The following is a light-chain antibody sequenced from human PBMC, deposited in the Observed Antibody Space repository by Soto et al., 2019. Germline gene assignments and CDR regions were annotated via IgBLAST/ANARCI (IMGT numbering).Light chain of an antibody. CDR1: QSVTTN. V-gene: IGKV3-11*01. CDR3: HHRNKWTQT. J-gene: IGKJ1*01. Sequence: DIVLTQYPATLSLSPGDRATLSCRASQSVTTNLAWYQHIHGQAPRLLIYDASTRATGIPPRLSGSGSGTAFTLTLSSLEHVDAAVYFCHHRNKWTQTFGQGTMVEIK. CDR2: DAS.